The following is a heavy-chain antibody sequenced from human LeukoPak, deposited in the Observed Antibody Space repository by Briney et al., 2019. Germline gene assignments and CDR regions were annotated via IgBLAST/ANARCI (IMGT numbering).Heavy chain of an antibody. Sequence: ASVKVSCKASGGTSSTYTITWVRQAPGQGLEWMGGIIPIFRTPNYAQKFQGRVTITTDESTSTAYMELSSLKSEDTAIYYCARVDRYYFYLDVWGKGTTVTVSS. CDR3: ARVDRYYFYLDV. V-gene: IGHV1-69*05. J-gene: IGHJ6*03. CDR2: IIPIFRTP. CDR1: GGTSSTYT.